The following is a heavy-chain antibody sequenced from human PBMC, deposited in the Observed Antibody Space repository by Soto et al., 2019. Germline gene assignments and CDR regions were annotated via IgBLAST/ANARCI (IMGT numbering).Heavy chain of an antibody. D-gene: IGHD3-10*01. CDR2: INHSGST. V-gene: IGHV4-34*01. Sequence: SETLSLTCAVYGGSFSGYYWSWIRQPPGKGLEWIGEINHSGSTNYNPSLKSRVTISVDTSKNQFSLKLSSVTAADTAVYYCARGTSYYGSGSYYDWFDPWGQGTLVTAPQ. CDR1: GGSFSGYY. J-gene: IGHJ5*02. CDR3: ARGTSYYGSGSYYDWFDP.